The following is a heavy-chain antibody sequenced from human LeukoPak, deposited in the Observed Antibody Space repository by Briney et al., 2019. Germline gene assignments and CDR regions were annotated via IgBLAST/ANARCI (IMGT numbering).Heavy chain of an antibody. J-gene: IGHJ5*02. CDR1: GFTFSIYS. D-gene: IGHD6-13*01. CDR3: AKGAGYSSSRNWFDP. Sequence: GGSLRLSCAASGFTFSIYSMNWVRQAPGKGLEWVSYISSGSSTIYYADSVKGRFTISRDNAKNTLYLQMNSLRAEDTAVYYCAKGAGYSSSRNWFDPWGQGTLVTVSS. V-gene: IGHV3-48*01. CDR2: ISSGSSTI.